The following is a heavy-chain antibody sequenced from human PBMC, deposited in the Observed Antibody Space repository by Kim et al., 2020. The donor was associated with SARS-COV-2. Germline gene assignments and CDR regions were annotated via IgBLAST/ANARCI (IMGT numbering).Heavy chain of an antibody. D-gene: IGHD3-3*01. CDR1: GGSISSYY. CDR3: ARDLVTPGTIFGVVISTRNWFDP. V-gene: IGHV4-4*07. Sequence: SETLSLTCTVSGGSISSYYWSWIRQPAGKGLEWIGRIYTSGSTNYNPSLKSRVTMSVDTSKNQFSLKLSSVTAADTAVYYCARDLVTPGTIFGVVISTRNWFDPWGQGTLVTVSS. J-gene: IGHJ5*02. CDR2: IYTSGST.